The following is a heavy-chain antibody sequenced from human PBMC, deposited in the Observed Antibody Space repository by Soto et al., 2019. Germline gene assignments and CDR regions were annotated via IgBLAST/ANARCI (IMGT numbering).Heavy chain of an antibody. CDR3: AKTVPGTKY. V-gene: IGHV3-23*01. D-gene: IGHD6-19*01. CDR1: GFTFSSYA. CDR2: ISGSGDST. Sequence: PGGSLRLSCAASGFTFSSYAMSWVRQAPGKGLEWVSGISGSGDSTYYADSVKGRFTISRDNSKNTLFLQMNSLGAEDTALYYCAKTVPGTKYWGKGSLVTVSS. J-gene: IGHJ4*02.